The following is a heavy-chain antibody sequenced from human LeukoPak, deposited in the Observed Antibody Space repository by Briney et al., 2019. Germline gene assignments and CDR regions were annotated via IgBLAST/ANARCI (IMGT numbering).Heavy chain of an antibody. V-gene: IGHV4-59*08. D-gene: IGHD5-18*01. J-gene: IGHJ4*02. Sequence: SETLSLTCTVSGGSISSYYWSWIRQPPGKGLEWIGYIYYSGSTNYNPSLKSRVTISVDTSKNQFSLKLNSVTAADTAVYYCARSTGGYSYGYDYWGQGTLVTVSS. CDR2: IYYSGST. CDR3: ARSTGGYSYGYDY. CDR1: GGSISSYY.